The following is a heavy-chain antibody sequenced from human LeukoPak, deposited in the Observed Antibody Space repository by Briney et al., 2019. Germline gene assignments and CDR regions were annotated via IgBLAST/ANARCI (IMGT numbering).Heavy chain of an antibody. D-gene: IGHD3-3*01. V-gene: IGHV1-8*03. J-gene: IGHJ3*02. CDR3: ARGLTIFGAVNDAFDI. CDR1: GYTFTNYY. Sequence: ASVKVSCKASGYTFTNYYINWVRQATGQGLEWMGWMDPNSDNTSYAQEFQGRVTITRNTSTSTSYMELTSLRSEDTAVYYCARGLTIFGAVNDAFDIWGQGTMVTVSS. CDR2: MDPNSDNT.